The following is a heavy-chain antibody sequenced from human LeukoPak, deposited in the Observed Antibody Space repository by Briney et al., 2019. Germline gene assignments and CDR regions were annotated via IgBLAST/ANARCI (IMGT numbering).Heavy chain of an antibody. D-gene: IGHD4-17*01. J-gene: IGHJ4*02. CDR1: GFTSSSYS. CDR3: ITDRGYGDYVG. CDR2: IKSKTDGGTT. Sequence: GGSLRLSCAVSGFTSSSYSMNWVRQAPGKGLEWVGRIKSKTDGGTTDYAAPVKGRFTISRDDSKNTLYLQMNSLKTEDTAVYYCITDRGYGDYVGWGQGTLVTVSS. V-gene: IGHV3-15*01.